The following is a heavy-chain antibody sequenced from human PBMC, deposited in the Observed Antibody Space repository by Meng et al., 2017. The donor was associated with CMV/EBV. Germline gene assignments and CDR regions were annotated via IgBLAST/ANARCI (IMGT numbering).Heavy chain of an antibody. J-gene: IGHJ4*02. D-gene: IGHD3-3*01. Sequence: ASVKVSCKASGYTFTSYDISWVRQAPGQGLEWMGWISAYNGNTNYAQKLQGRVTMTTDTSTSTAYMELRSLRSDDTAVYYCARDTTIFGVVPRPWGYWGQGTPVTVSS. CDR2: ISAYNGNT. CDR3: ARDTTIFGVVPRPWGY. CDR1: GYTFTSYD. V-gene: IGHV1-18*01.